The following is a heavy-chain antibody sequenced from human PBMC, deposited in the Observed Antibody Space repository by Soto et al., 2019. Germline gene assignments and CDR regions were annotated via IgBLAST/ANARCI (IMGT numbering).Heavy chain of an antibody. J-gene: IGHJ4*02. D-gene: IGHD3-22*01. CDR3: AREPHYYDSSGWYYFDY. V-gene: IGHV4-61*01. CDR1: GGSVSSGSYY. Sequence: PSETLSLTCTVSGGSVSSGSYYWSWIRQPPGKGLEWIGYIYYSGSTNYNPSLKSRVTISVDTSKNQFSLKLSSVTAADTAVYYCAREPHYYDSSGWYYFDYWGQGTLVTVSS. CDR2: IYYSGST.